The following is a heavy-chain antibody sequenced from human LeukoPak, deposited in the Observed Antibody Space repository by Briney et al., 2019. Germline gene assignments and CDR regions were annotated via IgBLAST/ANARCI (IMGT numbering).Heavy chain of an antibody. J-gene: IGHJ4*02. Sequence: PSETLSLTCAVYGGSFSGYYWSWIRQPPGKGLEWIGSIYYTESTYYNPSLKSRVTISVDTSKNQFSLKLSSVTAADTAVYYCARARPSSSWPYFDYWGQGTLVTVSS. D-gene: IGHD6-13*01. CDR1: GGSFSGYY. CDR3: ARARPSSSWPYFDY. V-gene: IGHV4-34*01. CDR2: IYYTEST.